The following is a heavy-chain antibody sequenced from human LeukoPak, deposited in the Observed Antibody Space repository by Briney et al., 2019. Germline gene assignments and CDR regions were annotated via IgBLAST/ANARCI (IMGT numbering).Heavy chain of an antibody. D-gene: IGHD5-18*01. V-gene: IGHV3-23*01. CDR3: AKMWIQLWSSGGDFDY. CDR1: GFNFSNYA. J-gene: IGHJ4*02. CDR2: ISPSADDT. Sequence: PGGSLLLSCAASGFNFSNYAMSWVRQLPGKGLGWVSAISPSADDTYYAASVKGRFTISRDNSKNTLSLQMNSLRAEDTAVYYCAKMWIQLWSSGGDFDYWGRGILVSVSS.